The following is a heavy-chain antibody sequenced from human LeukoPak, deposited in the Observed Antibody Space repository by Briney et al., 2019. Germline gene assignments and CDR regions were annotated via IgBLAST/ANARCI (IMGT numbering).Heavy chain of an antibody. CDR3: ARDPPRLSDYYDSSGSDDY. D-gene: IGHD3-22*01. V-gene: IGHV3-53*01. J-gene: IGHJ4*02. CDR1: GFTVNSNY. Sequence: PGGSLRLSCAASGFTVNSNYMSWVRQAPGKGLEWVSVIYSGGSTYYADSVKGRFTISRDNSKNTLYLQMNSLRAEDTAVYYCARDPPRLSDYYDSSGSDDYWGQGTLVTVSS. CDR2: IYSGGST.